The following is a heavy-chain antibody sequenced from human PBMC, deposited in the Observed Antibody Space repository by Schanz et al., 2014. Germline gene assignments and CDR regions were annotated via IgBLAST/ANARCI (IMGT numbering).Heavy chain of an antibody. V-gene: IGHV7-4-1*02. CDR1: EYTFTRHY. CDR2: IKTSTGNP. CDR3: ARGDCSGGSCPLFDD. D-gene: IGHD2-15*01. J-gene: IGHJ4*02. Sequence: QVQWVQSGADVKKPGTAVKVSCKASEYTFTRHYMHWVRQAPGQGLEWLGWIKTSTGNPTYAQGFTGRFVFSLDTSVSTAYLQISSLKAEDTAVYYCARGDCSGGSCPLFDDWGQGTVVTVSS.